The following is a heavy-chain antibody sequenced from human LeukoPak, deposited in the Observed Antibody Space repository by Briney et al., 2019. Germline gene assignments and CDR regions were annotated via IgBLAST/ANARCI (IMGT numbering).Heavy chain of an antibody. CDR2: INLNSAGT. Sequence: ASVKVSCKASGYTFTDYYIHWVRQAPRQGLEWLGWINLNSAGTKYAQKFQGRVTMTRDTSISTAYMELSRLGSDDTAVYYCARVWGYGSGSYPFDYWGQGTLVTVSS. CDR1: GYTFTDYY. V-gene: IGHV1-2*02. J-gene: IGHJ4*02. CDR3: ARVWGYGSGSYPFDY. D-gene: IGHD3-10*01.